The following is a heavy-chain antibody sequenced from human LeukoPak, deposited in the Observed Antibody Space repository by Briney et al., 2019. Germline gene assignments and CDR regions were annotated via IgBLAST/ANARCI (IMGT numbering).Heavy chain of an antibody. Sequence: GGSLRLSCAASGFTFSNYGMHWVRQAPGKGLVWVSRINTDGSSTSYADSVKGRFTISRDNAKNTLYLQMNSLRAEDTAVYYCATRIAVAAALSYWGQGTLVTVSS. CDR3: ATRIAVAAALSY. J-gene: IGHJ4*02. D-gene: IGHD6-19*01. CDR2: INTDGSST. V-gene: IGHV3-74*01. CDR1: GFTFSNYG.